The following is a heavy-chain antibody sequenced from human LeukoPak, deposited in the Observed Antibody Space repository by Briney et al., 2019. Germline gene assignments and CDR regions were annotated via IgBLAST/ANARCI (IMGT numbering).Heavy chain of an antibody. CDR1: AYTFTIYG. D-gene: IGHD3-16*02. CDR2: ISAYNGNT. V-gene: IGHV1-18*01. J-gene: IGHJ4*02. CDR3: ARDSRWGELSPFDY. Sequence: GASVTVSCKGSAYTFTIYGISWVRQAPGQGPERLGWISAYNGNTNYAQKSQCRVTMTTDTSTSTAYMELRSLRSDDTAVYYCARDSRWGELSPFDYWGRGTLVTVS.